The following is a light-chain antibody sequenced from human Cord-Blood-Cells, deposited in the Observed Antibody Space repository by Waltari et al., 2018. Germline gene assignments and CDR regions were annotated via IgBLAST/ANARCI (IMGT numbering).Light chain of an antibody. CDR3: QQYNSYSPT. Sequence: DIQMTQSPSTLSASVGDIVTITCRARQSISSWLAWYQQKPGKAPKLLIYKASSLESGVPSRFSGSGSGTEFTLTISSLQPDDFATYYCQQYNSYSPTFGQGTRLEIK. V-gene: IGKV1-5*03. J-gene: IGKJ5*01. CDR2: KAS. CDR1: QSISSW.